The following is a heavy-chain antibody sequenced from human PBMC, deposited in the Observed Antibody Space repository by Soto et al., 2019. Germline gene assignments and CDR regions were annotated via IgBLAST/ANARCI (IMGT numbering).Heavy chain of an antibody. CDR2: IIPIFGTA. CDR3: ARDRGYCSGGSCWTHFDY. J-gene: IGHJ4*02. CDR1: GGTFSSYA. D-gene: IGHD2-15*01. V-gene: IGHV1-69*13. Sequence: SVKVSCKASGGTFSSYAISWVRQAPGQGLEWMGGIIPIFGTANYAQKFQGRVTITADESTSTAYMELSSLRSDDTAVYYCARDRGYCSGGSCWTHFDYWGQGTLVTVSS.